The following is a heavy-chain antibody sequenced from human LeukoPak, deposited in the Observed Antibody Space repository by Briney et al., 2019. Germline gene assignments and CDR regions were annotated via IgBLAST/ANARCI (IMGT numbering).Heavy chain of an antibody. J-gene: IGHJ3*02. CDR2: IYHSGST. D-gene: IGHD3-10*01. CDR1: GGSIRSSNW. V-gene: IGHV4-4*02. CDR3: ARAADTMVRARRAFDI. Sequence: SGTLSLTCAVSGGSIRSSNWWSWVRQPPGKGLEWIGEIYHSGSTNYNPSLKSRVTISVDKSKNQFSLKLSSVTAADTAVYYCARAADTMVRARRAFDIWGQGTMVTVSS.